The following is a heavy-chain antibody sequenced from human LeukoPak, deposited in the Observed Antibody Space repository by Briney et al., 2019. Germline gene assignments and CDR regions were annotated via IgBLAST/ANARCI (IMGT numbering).Heavy chain of an antibody. CDR2: IYYSGST. D-gene: IGHD6-19*01. J-gene: IGHJ6*02. Sequence: SETLSLTCTVSGGSISSYYWSWIRQPPGKGLEWIGYIYYSGSTNYNPSLKSRVTISVDTSKYQFSLKLSSVTAADTAVYYCARDDVAVAGTVAYYYGMDVWGQGTTVTVSS. CDR3: ARDDVAVAGTVAYYYGMDV. CDR1: GGSISSYY. V-gene: IGHV4-59*01.